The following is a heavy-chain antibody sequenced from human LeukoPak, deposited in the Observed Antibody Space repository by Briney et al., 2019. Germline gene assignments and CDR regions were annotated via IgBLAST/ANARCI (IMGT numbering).Heavy chain of an antibody. D-gene: IGHD3-10*01. CDR1: GYTLTELS. CDR3: ARRVGWFGDLDHYYMDV. V-gene: IGHV1-24*01. Sequence: ASVKVSCKVSGYTLTELSMHWVRQAPGKGLEWMGGFDPEDGETIYAQKFQGRVTMTRDTSISTAYMELSRLRSDDTAVYYCARRVGWFGDLDHYYMDVWGKGTTVTASS. CDR2: FDPEDGET. J-gene: IGHJ6*03.